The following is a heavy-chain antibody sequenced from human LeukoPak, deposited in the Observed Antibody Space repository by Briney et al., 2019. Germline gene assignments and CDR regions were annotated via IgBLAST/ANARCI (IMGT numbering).Heavy chain of an antibody. CDR1: GFTFSSYA. Sequence: PGGSLRLSCAASGFTFSSYAMHWVRQAPGKGLEWVAVISYDGSNKYYADSVKGRFTISRDNSKNTLYLQMNSLRAEDTAVYYCAKAMGTVTRYYFDYWGQGTLVTVSS. V-gene: IGHV3-30*04. J-gene: IGHJ4*02. CDR2: ISYDGSNK. CDR3: AKAMGTVTRYYFDY. D-gene: IGHD4-17*01.